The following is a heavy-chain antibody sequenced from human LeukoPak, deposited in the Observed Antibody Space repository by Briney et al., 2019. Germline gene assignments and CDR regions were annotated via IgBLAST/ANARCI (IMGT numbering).Heavy chain of an antibody. CDR3: AKDRIAVAGFGAFDI. CDR1: GFIFSNAW. J-gene: IGHJ3*02. Sequence: GGSLRLSCAAYGFIFSNAWMSWVRQASGKGLEWVSAISGSGGSTYYAGSVKGRFTISRDNSKNTLYLQVNSLRAEDTAVYYCAKDRIAVAGFGAFDIWGQGTMVTVSS. D-gene: IGHD6-19*01. V-gene: IGHV3-23*01. CDR2: ISGSGGST.